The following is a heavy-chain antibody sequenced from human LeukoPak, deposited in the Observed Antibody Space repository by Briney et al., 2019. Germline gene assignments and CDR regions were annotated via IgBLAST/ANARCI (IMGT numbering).Heavy chain of an antibody. J-gene: IGHJ4*02. Sequence: ASVKVSCKAFGYTFTSYGISWVRQAPGQGLEWMGWISAYNGNTNYAQKLQGRVTMTTDTSTSTAYMELRSLRSDDTAVYYCAREAGYSSSWDFDYWGQGTLVTVSS. CDR1: GYTFTSYG. D-gene: IGHD6-13*01. CDR3: AREAGYSSSWDFDY. V-gene: IGHV1-18*01. CDR2: ISAYNGNT.